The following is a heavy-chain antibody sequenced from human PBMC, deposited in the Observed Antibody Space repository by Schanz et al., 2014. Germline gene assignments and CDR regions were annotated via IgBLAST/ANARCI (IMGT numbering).Heavy chain of an antibody. CDR1: GITFSDYA. V-gene: IGHV3-23*04. D-gene: IGHD3-10*01. CDR3: AKDFTGSGIFFNS. Sequence: EVQLVESGGGLVQPGGSLRLSCAASGITFSDYAMSWVRQAPGKGLEWVSTIASGGSHTFYADSVTGRFTISRDNSRNTLYLQMNSLRAEDTAVYYCAKDFTGSGIFFNSWGQGTLVSVSS. CDR2: IASGGSHT. J-gene: IGHJ5*01.